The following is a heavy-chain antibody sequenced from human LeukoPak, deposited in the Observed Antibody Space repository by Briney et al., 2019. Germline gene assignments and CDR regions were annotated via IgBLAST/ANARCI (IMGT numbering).Heavy chain of an antibody. V-gene: IGHV3-48*01. CDR3: ARDSSGWSFYYYGMDV. D-gene: IGHD6-19*01. J-gene: IGHJ6*02. CDR2: ISSSSSTI. CDR1: GFTFSSYS. Sequence: PGGSLRLSCPASGFTFSSYSMNWVRQAPGKGLEWVSYISSSSSTIYYADSVKGRFTISRDNAKNSLYLQMNSLRAEDTAVYYCARDSSGWSFYYYGMDVWGQGTTVTVSS.